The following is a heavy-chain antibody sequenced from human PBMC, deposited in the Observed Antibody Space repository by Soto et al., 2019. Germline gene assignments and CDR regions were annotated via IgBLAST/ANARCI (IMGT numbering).Heavy chain of an antibody. CDR2: IIPMFGTA. V-gene: IGHV1-69*12. D-gene: IGHD5-18*01. CDR3: ASGIQLWLRRINNGYSG. CDR1: EGTFSTYA. J-gene: IGHJ4*02. Sequence: QVQLVQSGAEVKKPESWVKVSCKAPEGTFSTYAISWVRQAPGQGLEWMGGIIPMFGTANYAQRFQDRVTITADESTNTVYMELSSLRSEDTAVYFCASGIQLWLRRINNGYSGWGQGTLVTVSS.